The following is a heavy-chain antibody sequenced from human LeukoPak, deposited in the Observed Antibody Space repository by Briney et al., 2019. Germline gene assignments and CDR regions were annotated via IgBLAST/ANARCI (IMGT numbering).Heavy chain of an antibody. CDR1: GYSISRGYY. Sequence: SEPLTLTCAVSGYSISRGYYLGSIRPTPGTGLEWIRNIYHSGSTYYNPSLKSRVTISVDTSKNQFSLMLSSVTAADAAVDYCATSGYMVRGVLDYWGQGTLVTVSS. D-gene: IGHD3-10*01. J-gene: IGHJ4*02. CDR2: IYHSGST. CDR3: ATSGYMVRGVLDY. V-gene: IGHV4-38-2*01.